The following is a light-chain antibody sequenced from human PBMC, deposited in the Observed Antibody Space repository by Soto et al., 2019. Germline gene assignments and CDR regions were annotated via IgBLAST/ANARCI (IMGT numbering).Light chain of an antibody. CDR1: SGDIGSSYY. CDR2: DVN. J-gene: IGLJ2*01. Sequence: QSALTQPASVSGSPGQSITISCSGTSGDIGSSYYVSWFQHHPGEAPKIILFDVNNRPSGVSDRFSGSKSGNTASLTISGLQEEDEADYYCSSFTSRDTLLFGGGTKLTVL. CDR3: SSFTSRDTLL. V-gene: IGLV2-14*03.